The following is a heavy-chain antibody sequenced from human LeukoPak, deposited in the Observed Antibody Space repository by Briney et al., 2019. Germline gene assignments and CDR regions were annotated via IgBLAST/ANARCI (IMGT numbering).Heavy chain of an antibody. CDR1: GFTFSRNG. V-gene: IGHV3-23*01. CDR3: AKDRRAGSYDY. Sequence: GGSLRLSCAASGFTFSRNGMTWVRQAPGKGLEWVSAISGSGGSTYYADSVKGRFTISRDDSKNTLYLQMNSLRAEDTAVYYCAKDRRAGSYDYWGQGTLVTVSS. J-gene: IGHJ4*02. CDR2: ISGSGGST. D-gene: IGHD3-10*01.